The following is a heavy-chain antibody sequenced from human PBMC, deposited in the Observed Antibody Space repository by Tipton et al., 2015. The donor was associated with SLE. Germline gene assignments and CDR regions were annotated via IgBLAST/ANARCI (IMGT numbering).Heavy chain of an antibody. J-gene: IGHJ4*02. Sequence: TLSLTCTVSGGSISSSSYYWGWIRQPPGKGLEWIGEINHGGITNYNPSLKSRVTISVDTSKNQFSLKLSSVTAADTAVYYCARANLQWLVQDYWGQGTLVTVSS. CDR3: ARANLQWLVQDY. D-gene: IGHD6-19*01. V-gene: IGHV4-39*07. CDR2: INHGGIT. CDR1: GGSISSSSYY.